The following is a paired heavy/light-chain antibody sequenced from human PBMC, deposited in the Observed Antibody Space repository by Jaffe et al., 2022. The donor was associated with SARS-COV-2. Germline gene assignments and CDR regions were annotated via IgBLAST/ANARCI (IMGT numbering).Light chain of an antibody. CDR1: QSISSY. V-gene: IGKV1-39*01. Sequence: DIQMTQSPSSLSASVGDRVTITCRASQSISSYLNWYQQKPGKAPKLLIYAASSLQSGVPSRFSGSGSGTDFTLTISSLQPEDFATYYCQQSYSTLFLFGQGTKVEIK. J-gene: IGKJ1*01. CDR2: AAS. CDR3: QQSYSTLFL.
Heavy chain of an antibody. D-gene: IGHD3-22*01. CDR1: GGSISSGSYY. V-gene: IGHV4-61*02. Sequence: QVQLQESGPGLVKPSQTLSLTCTVSGGSISSGSYYWSWIRQPAGKGLEWIGRIYTSGSTNYNPSLKSRVTISVDTSKNQFSLKLSSVTAADTAVYYCARGNLYYYDSSGHPQYYFDYWGQGTLVTVSS. CDR3: ARGNLYYYDSSGHPQYYFDY. J-gene: IGHJ4*02. CDR2: IYTSGST.